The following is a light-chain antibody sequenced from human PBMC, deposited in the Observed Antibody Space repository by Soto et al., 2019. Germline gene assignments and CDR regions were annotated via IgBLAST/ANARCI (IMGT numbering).Light chain of an antibody. Sequence: QSVLTQPPSVSGAPGQRVTISCTGSSPNIGAGYEVHWYQQLPGTAPKLLIYGNIYRPSGVPDRFSGSKSGTSVSLAITGLQAEDEADYHCQSYDSSLSGVVFGGGTKLTVL. V-gene: IGLV1-40*01. CDR3: QSYDSSLSGVV. J-gene: IGLJ2*01. CDR1: SPNIGAGYE. CDR2: GNI.